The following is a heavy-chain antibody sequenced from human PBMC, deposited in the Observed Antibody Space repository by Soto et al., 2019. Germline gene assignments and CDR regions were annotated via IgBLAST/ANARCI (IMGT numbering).Heavy chain of an antibody. CDR2: ISAYNGNT. D-gene: IGHD2-2*02. V-gene: IGHV1-18*04. CDR1: GYTFTGYY. J-gene: IGHJ5*02. CDR3: ARVGVYCSSTSCYTKRPLYNWFDP. Sequence: ASVQVSCKPSGYTFTGYYMQWLLQAPVQVLKWMECISAYNGNTNYAQKLQGRVTMTTDTSTSTAYMELRSLRSDDTAVYYCARVGVYCSSTSCYTKRPLYNWFDPWGQGTLVTVSS.